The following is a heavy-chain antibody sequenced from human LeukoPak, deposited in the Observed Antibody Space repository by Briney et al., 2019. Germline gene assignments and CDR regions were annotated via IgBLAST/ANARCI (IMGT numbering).Heavy chain of an antibody. Sequence: ASVKVSCKASGYTFTSYGISWVRQAPGQGLEWMGWISAYNGNTNYAQKLQGRVTTTTDTSTSTAYMELRSLRSDDTAVYYCARPARLYYYYYMDVWGKGTTVTVSS. J-gene: IGHJ6*03. V-gene: IGHV1-18*01. D-gene: IGHD6-6*01. CDR1: GYTFTSYG. CDR2: ISAYNGNT. CDR3: ARPARLYYYYYMDV.